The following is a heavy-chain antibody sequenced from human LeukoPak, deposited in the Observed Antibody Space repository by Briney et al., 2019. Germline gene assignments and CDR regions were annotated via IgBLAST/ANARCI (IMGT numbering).Heavy chain of an antibody. V-gene: IGHV1-8*01. D-gene: IGHD1-26*01. CDR3: TRGGSWWELTAYYYYYMDV. CDR1: GYPFTTYD. CDR2: MNPNSANT. Sequence: ASVKVSCKTSGYPFTTYDIHWVRQATGQGLEWMGWMNPNSANTGYAQKFQGRVAMTRDTSINTAYLDLSSLRSDDTAVYYCTRGGSWWELTAYYYYYMDVWGKGTTVTVSS. J-gene: IGHJ6*03.